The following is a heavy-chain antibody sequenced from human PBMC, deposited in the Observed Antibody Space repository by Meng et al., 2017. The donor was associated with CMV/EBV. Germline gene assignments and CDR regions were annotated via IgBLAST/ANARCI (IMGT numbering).Heavy chain of an antibody. D-gene: IGHD6-13*01. CDR1: GGTFSSYA. J-gene: IGHJ6*02. Sequence: SVKVSCKASGGTFSSYAISWVRQAPGQGLEWMGGIIPIFGTANYAQKFQGRVTITRNTSISTAYMELSSLRSEDTAVYYCARMGQSYSSSWYAPYYYYYGMDVWGQGTTVTVSS. CDR3: ARMGQSYSSSWYAPYYYYYGMDV. CDR2: IIPIFGTA. V-gene: IGHV1-69*05.